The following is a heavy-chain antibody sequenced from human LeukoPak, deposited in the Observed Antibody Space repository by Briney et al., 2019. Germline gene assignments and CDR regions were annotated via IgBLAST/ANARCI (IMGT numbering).Heavy chain of an antibody. V-gene: IGHV3-21*01. CDR3: ARVLRYQLPPDY. J-gene: IGHJ4*02. D-gene: IGHD2-2*01. CDR2: ISTRSDYI. Sequence: SGGSLRLSCAASQFTFSDYTMNWVRRAPGKGLEWVSSISTRSDYIYYAESVKGRFTISRDNAKNSLYLQMNSLRAEDTAVYYCARVLRYQLPPDYWGQGTLVTVSS. CDR1: QFTFSDYT.